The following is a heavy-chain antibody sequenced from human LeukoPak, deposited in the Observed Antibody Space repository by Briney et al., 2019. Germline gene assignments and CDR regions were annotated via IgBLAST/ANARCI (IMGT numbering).Heavy chain of an antibody. V-gene: IGHV3-30*04. J-gene: IGHJ4*02. CDR3: ARAMVRGVIPY. CDR2: ISNDGTIQ. Sequence: GGSLTLSCAASGFTFRVYAMHWVRQAPGKGLEWLAVISNDGTIQYYADSVKGRFTISRDNSRNIMNLQTDSLRPEDTALYYCARAMVRGVIPYWGQGTLVTVSS. D-gene: IGHD3-10*01. CDR1: GFTFRVYA.